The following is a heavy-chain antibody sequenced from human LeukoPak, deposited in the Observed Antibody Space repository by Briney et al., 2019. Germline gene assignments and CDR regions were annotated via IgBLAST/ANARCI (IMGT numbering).Heavy chain of an antibody. CDR2: ISGSGGST. D-gene: IGHD6-19*01. J-gene: IGHJ4*02. CDR1: GFTFRSYA. V-gene: IGHV3-23*01. CDR3: AKGFMSSGWYFDY. Sequence: PGGSLRLSCAASGFTFRSYAMSWVRQAPGKGLEWVSAISGSGGSTYYADSVKGRFTISRDNSNNTLYLQMNSLRAEDTAVYYCAKGFMSSGWYFDYWGQGTLVTVSS.